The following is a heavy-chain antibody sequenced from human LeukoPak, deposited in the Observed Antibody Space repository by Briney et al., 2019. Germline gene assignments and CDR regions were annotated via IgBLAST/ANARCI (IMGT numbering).Heavy chain of an antibody. CDR3: ARAVITAAGNFDY. Sequence: PSETLSLTCTVSGGSISSSDFYWSWIRQPPGKGLEWIGYIYYSGSTFYNPSLQSRVTISLDTSKNQFPLRLTSVTVADTAVYYCARAVITAAGNFDYWGQGTLVTVSS. J-gene: IGHJ4*02. V-gene: IGHV4-30-4*01. CDR1: GGSISSSDFY. D-gene: IGHD6-13*01. CDR2: IYYSGST.